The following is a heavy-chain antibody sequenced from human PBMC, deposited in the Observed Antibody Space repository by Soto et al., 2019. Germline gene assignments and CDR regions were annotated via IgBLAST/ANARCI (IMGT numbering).Heavy chain of an antibody. CDR1: GITFRTYT. V-gene: IGHV3-21*01. CDR3: ARDRGYDAHDYYYNAMDV. J-gene: IGHJ6*02. CDR2: IRGFSPYT. D-gene: IGHD2-15*01. Sequence: XGSLSVTFISSGITFRTYTMNLVLQAPGKGLEWVSGIRGFSPYTFYAESVKGRFTISRDNAKNSLYLQMNSLRAEDTAVYYCARDRGYDAHDYYYNAMDVWGQGTTVTVSS.